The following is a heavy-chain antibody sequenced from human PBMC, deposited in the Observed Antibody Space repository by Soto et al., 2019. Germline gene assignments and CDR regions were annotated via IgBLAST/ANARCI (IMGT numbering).Heavy chain of an antibody. CDR3: ARHQRAYTYGQTLHFDY. J-gene: IGHJ4*02. Sequence: QLQLQESGPGLVKPSETLSLTCTVSGGSISSSSYYWGWIRQPPGKGLEWIGSIYYSGNTYYNPSLESRVTISVDTSKKQVSLKLSSVTAADTAVYWCARHQRAYTYGQTLHFDYWGQGALVAVSS. V-gene: IGHV4-39*01. CDR2: IYYSGNT. D-gene: IGHD5-18*01. CDR1: GGSISSSSYY.